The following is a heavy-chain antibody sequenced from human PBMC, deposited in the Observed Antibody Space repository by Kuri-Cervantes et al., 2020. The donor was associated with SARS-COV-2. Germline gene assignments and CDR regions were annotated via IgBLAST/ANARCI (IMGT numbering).Heavy chain of an antibody. CDR1: GFTFDDYA. CDR3: ARVIAAAAPFDY. J-gene: IGHJ4*02. V-gene: IGHV3-9*01. Sequence: SLKISCAASGFTFDDYAMHWVRQAPGKGLEWVSGISWNSGSIGYADSVKGRFTISRDNAKNSLYLQMNSLRAEDTAVYYCARVIAAAAPFDYWGQGTLVTVSS. CDR2: ISWNSGSI. D-gene: IGHD6-13*01.